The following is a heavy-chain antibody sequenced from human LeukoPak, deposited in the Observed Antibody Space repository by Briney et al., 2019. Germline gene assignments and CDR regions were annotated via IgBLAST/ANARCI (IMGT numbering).Heavy chain of an antibody. CDR2: INHSGST. V-gene: IGHV4-4*02. CDR1: GGSISSSNW. Sequence: SETLSLPCAVSGGSISSSNWWSWVRQPPGKGLEWIGEINHSGSTNYNPSLKSRVTISVDTSKNQFSLKLSSVTAADTAVYYCARGGGGYDYVWGSYRPNYYFDYWGQGTLVTVSS. CDR3: ARGGGGYDYVWGSYRPNYYFDY. D-gene: IGHD3-16*02. J-gene: IGHJ4*02.